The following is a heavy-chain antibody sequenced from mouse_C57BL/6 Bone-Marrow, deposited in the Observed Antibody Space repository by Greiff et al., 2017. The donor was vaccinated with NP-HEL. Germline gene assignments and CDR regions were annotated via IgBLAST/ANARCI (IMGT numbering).Heavy chain of an antibody. CDR3: ARRGWDGGWFAY. V-gene: IGHV1-82*01. J-gene: IGHJ3*01. D-gene: IGHD4-1*01. CDR1: GYAFSSSW. Sequence: QVQLKESGPELVKPGASVKISCKASGYAFSSSWMNWVKQRPGKGLEWIGRIYPGDGDTNYNGKFKGKATLTADKSSSTAYMQLSSLTSEDSAVYFCARRGWDGGWFAYWGQGTLVTVSA. CDR2: IYPGDGDT.